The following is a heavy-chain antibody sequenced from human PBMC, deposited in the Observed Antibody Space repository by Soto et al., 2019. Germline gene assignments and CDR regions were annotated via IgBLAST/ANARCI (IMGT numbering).Heavy chain of an antibody. Sequence: PSKILSLTCSVSGGSISSYYWIWIRQPPGKGLELIGYIYYSGTTSYNPSLKSRVTMSVDTSKNQFSLNLSSVTAADTAVYYCARARQRDTGRGMDVWGQGTTVTVSS. CDR2: IYYSGTT. J-gene: IGHJ6*02. D-gene: IGHD5-18*01. V-gene: IGHV4-59*01. CDR3: ARARQRDTGRGMDV. CDR1: GGSISSYY.